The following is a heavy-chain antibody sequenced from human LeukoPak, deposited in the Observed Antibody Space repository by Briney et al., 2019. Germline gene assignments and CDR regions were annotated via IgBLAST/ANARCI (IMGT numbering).Heavy chain of an antibody. CDR3: ARADFRTGYYGY. CDR1: GFTFSSYA. J-gene: IGHJ4*02. CDR2: INTDGSSI. D-gene: IGHD3/OR15-3a*01. V-gene: IGHV3-74*01. Sequence: GGSLRVSRAASGFTFSSYAMHWVRQAPGKGLVWVSRINTDGSSISYADSVKGRFTISRDNAKNTLYLQMNSLRAEDTAVYYCARADFRTGYYGYWGQGILVTVSS.